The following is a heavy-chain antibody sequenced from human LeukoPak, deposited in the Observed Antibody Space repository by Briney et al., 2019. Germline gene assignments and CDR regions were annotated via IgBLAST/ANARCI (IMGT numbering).Heavy chain of an antibody. CDR3: ARGRYCSADICSGGDAFDI. J-gene: IGHJ3*02. D-gene: IGHD2-15*01. CDR2: IYTRGST. CDR1: GGSINNYY. Sequence: SETLSLTCTVSGGSINNYYWSWIRQPAGKGLEWIGRIYTRGSTNYNPSPKSRVTMSVDTSKNQFSLKLSSVTAADTAVYYCARGRYCSADICSGGDAFDIWGQGTMVSVSS. V-gene: IGHV4-4*07.